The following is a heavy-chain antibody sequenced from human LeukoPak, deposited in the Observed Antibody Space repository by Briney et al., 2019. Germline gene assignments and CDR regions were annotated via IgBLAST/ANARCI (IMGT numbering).Heavy chain of an antibody. V-gene: IGHV3-23*01. D-gene: IGHD1-26*01. CDR1: GFTYSNYA. Sequence: PGGSLRLSCEASGFTYSNYAMNWVRQAPGKGLEWVSAITGSGIYTYYADSVKGRFTISRDNSKSTLYLQMNSLRAEDTAVYYCARDTSREWELLFGDYWGQGTLVTVSS. CDR3: ARDTSREWELLFGDY. CDR2: ITGSGIYT. J-gene: IGHJ4*02.